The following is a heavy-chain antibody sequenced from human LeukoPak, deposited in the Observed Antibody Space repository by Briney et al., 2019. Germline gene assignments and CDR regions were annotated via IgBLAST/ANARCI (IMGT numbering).Heavy chain of an antibody. CDR2: ISGSGGST. Sequence: GGSLRLSCAASGFTFSSYAMSWVRQAPGKGLEWVSAISGSGGSTYYADSVKGRFTISRYNSKNTLYLQMNSLRGEDTAVYYCAKDRVVGATRGYNWGQGTLVTDSS. CDR3: AKDRVVGATRGYN. D-gene: IGHD1-26*01. V-gene: IGHV3-23*01. CDR1: GFTFSSYA. J-gene: IGHJ4*02.